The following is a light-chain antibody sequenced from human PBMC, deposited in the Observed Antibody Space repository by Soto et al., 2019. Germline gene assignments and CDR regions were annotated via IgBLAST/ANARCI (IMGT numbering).Light chain of an antibody. CDR3: QQRSNWPRGT. CDR1: QSVGSS. J-gene: IGKJ1*01. Sequence: ELVLTQSPATLSLSPGERATLSCRASQSVGSSLAWHQQRPGQAPRLLIYDASNRATGIPARFSGGGSGTDFTLTISSLEPEDSAVYYCQQRSNWPRGTFGQGTKVEIK. CDR2: DAS. V-gene: IGKV3-11*01.